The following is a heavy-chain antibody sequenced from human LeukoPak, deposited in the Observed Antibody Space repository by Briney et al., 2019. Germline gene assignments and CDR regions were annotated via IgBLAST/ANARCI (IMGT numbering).Heavy chain of an antibody. Sequence: PSETLSLTCAVSGYSISSGYYWGWIRPAPGKGVEWGGSFYNSGSTYYNPSLKSRVTISVDTSKNQFSLKLSSVTAADTAVYYCARAARDSGYDGLLKRYYFDYWGQGTLVTVSS. CDR1: GYSISSGYY. D-gene: IGHD5-12*01. CDR3: ARAARDSGYDGLLKRYYFDY. V-gene: IGHV4-38-2*01. J-gene: IGHJ4*02. CDR2: FYNSGST.